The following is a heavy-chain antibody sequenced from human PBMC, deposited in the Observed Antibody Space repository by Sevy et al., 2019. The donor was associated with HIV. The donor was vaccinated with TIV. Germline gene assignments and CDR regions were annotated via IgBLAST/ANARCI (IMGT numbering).Heavy chain of an antibody. CDR3: AKDRAAVAAPRPYYFDY. CDR1: GFTFSSYA. Sequence: GGSLRLTCAASGFTFSSYAMSWVRQAPGKGLEWVSAISGSGGSTYYADSVKGRFTISRDNSKNTLYLQMNSLRAEDTAVYYCAKDRAAVAAPRPYYFDYWAQGTLVTVSS. CDR2: ISGSGGST. D-gene: IGHD6-13*01. J-gene: IGHJ4*02. V-gene: IGHV3-23*01.